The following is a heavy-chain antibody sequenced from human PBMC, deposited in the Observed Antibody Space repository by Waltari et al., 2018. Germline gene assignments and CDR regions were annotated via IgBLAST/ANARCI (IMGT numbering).Heavy chain of an antibody. CDR1: GGTFSSYD. V-gene: IGHV1-69*04. Sequence: QVQLVQSGAEVKKPGSSVKVSCTASGGTFSSYDINWVRQAPGQGLEWMGRIIPILGNSNYAQRFRDRVTITAGTSIADMELSSLRSADTAVYYCARGAHGAFDIWGQGTMVTVSS. J-gene: IGHJ3*02. CDR2: IIPILGNS. CDR3: ARGAHGAFDI.